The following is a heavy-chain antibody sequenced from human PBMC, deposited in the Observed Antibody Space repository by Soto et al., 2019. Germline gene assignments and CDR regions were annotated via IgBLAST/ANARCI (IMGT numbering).Heavy chain of an antibody. V-gene: IGHV4-31*03. D-gene: IGHD3-10*01. CDR2: IYHSGIT. J-gene: IGHJ5*02. Sequence: PSETLSLTCSVSGGSINSGGYFWSWIRQHPGKGLECIGYIYHSGITYYNPSLKSRVTISVDTSKNEFSLQLRSVTAADTAVYFCASFHYPSPGWFDPWGQGTLVTRLL. CDR3: ASFHYPSPGWFDP. CDR1: GGSINSGGYF.